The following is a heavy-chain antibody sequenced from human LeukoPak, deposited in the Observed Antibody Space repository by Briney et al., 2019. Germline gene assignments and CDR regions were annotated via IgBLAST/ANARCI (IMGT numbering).Heavy chain of an antibody. CDR3: AKGDYYDSSGYYPFDY. CDR2: ISYDGSNK. D-gene: IGHD3-22*01. J-gene: IGHJ4*01. V-gene: IGHV3-30*18. CDR1: GFTFSSYG. Sequence: GRSLRLSCAASGFTFSSYGMHWVRQAPGKGLEWVAVISYDGSNKYYADSVKGRFTISRDNSKNTLYLQMNSLRAEDTAVYYCAKGDYYDSSGYYPFDYWGHGPLVTVSS.